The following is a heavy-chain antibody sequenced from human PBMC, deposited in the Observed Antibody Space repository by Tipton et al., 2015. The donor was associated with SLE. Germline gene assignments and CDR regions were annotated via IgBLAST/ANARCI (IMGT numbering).Heavy chain of an antibody. CDR1: GDSISSSYYY. CDR2: IYYSGST. CDR3: ASLGMDYYFDL. D-gene: IGHD7-27*01. Sequence: TLSLTCTVSGDSISSSYYYWGWIRQPPGKGLEWIGHIYYSGSTYYIPSLKSRITISVDTSKNQFSLRLSSATAADTALYYCASLGMDYYFDLWGRSTLVTVSS. V-gene: IGHV4-39*01. J-gene: IGHJ2*01.